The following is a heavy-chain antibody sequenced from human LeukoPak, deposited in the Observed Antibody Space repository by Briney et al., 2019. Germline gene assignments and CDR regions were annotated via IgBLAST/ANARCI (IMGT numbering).Heavy chain of an antibody. CDR2: TYYRSKWYN. J-gene: IGHJ4*02. V-gene: IGHV6-1*01. CDR1: GDSVSSNSAA. Sequence: SQTLSLTCALSGDSVSSNSAAWNWIRQSPSRGLEWLGRTYYRSKWYNDYAVSVKSRITINPDTSKNQFSLQLNSVTPEDTAVYYCAKSTVGYYDSSGYPKGTFDYWGQGTLVTVSS. D-gene: IGHD3-22*01. CDR3: AKSTVGYYDSSGYPKGTFDY.